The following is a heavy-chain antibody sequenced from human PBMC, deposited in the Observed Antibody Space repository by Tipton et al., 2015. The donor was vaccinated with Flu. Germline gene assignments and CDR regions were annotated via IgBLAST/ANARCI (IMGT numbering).Heavy chain of an antibody. Sequence: TLSLTCAVNDGSFLNYVWTWIRQPPGMGLEWIGSVHYSGSTYQNPSLESRVTISVDTSKNQFSLKLSSVTAADTAVYFCAREGRNSGGLDYWGQGTLVTVSS. J-gene: IGHJ4*02. D-gene: IGHD1-26*01. CDR1: DGSFLNYV. CDR3: AREGRNSGGLDY. V-gene: IGHV4-34*01. CDR2: VHYSGST.